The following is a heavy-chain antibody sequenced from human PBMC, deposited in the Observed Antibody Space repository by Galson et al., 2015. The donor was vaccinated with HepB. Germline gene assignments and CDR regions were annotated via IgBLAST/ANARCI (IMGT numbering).Heavy chain of an antibody. V-gene: IGHV4-59*01. D-gene: IGHD6-13*01. J-gene: IGHJ4*02. CDR3: ARALHRTYSSSWYHYFDY. CDR2: IYYSGST. CDR1: GGFIRSYY. Sequence: LSLTCTVSGGFIRSYYWSWTRQPPGKGLEWIGYIYYSGSTNYNPSLKSRVTISVDTSKNQFSLKLSSVTAADTAVYYCARALHRTYSSSWYHYFDYWGQGTLVTVSS.